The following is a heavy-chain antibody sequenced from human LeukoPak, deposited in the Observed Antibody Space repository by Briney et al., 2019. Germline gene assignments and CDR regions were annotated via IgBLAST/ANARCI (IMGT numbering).Heavy chain of an antibody. J-gene: IGHJ3*02. CDR3: ARPMYYYDSSDNYPPEAFDI. D-gene: IGHD3-22*01. Sequence: GESLKISCKASGYSFISYGIGWVRQVPGKGLGWMGILYPGDSDTRYSPSFQGQVTISADKSISTAYLQWSSLKASDTAMYYCARPMYYYDSSDNYPPEAFDIWGQGTMVTVSS. CDR2: LYPGDSDT. CDR1: GYSFISYG. V-gene: IGHV5-51*01.